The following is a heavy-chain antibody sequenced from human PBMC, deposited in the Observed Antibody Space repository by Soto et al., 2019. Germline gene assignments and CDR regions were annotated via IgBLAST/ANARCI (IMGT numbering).Heavy chain of an antibody. D-gene: IGHD1-1*01. CDR2: IYPGDSDT. J-gene: IGHJ3*02. CDR1: GYSFTSYW. Sequence: GESLKISCKGSGYSFTSYWIGWVRQMPGKGLEWMGIIYPGDSDTRYSPSFQGQVTISAEKSISTAYLHWSSLKASDTAMYYCARHSSTTGAVLAFDIWGQGTMVTVSS. CDR3: ARHSSTTGAVLAFDI. V-gene: IGHV5-51*01.